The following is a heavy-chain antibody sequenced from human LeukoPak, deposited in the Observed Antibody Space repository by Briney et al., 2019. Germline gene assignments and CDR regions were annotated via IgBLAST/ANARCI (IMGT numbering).Heavy chain of an antibody. CDR1: GGTFSSYA. D-gene: IGHD4-11*01. Sequence: SVKVSCKASGGTFSSYAISWVRQAPGQGLEWMGRIIPILGIANYAQKFQGRVTITADKSTSTAYMELSSLRSEDTAVYYCARDSPSDYSNLGDYWGQGTLVTVSS. CDR3: ARDSPSDYSNLGDY. CDR2: IIPILGIA. V-gene: IGHV1-69*04. J-gene: IGHJ4*02.